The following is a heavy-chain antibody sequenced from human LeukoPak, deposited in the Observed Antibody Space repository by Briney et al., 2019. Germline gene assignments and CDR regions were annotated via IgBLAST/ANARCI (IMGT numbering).Heavy chain of an antibody. CDR3: ARDHGSSSSEDNWFDP. CDR1: GYTFTSYA. Sequence: GASVMVSCKASGYTFTSYAMHWVRQAPGQRLEWMGWINAGNGNTKYSQKFQGRVTITRDTSASTAYMELSSLRSEDTAVYYCARDHGSSSSEDNWFDPWGQGTLVTVSS. J-gene: IGHJ5*02. D-gene: IGHD6-6*01. V-gene: IGHV1-3*01. CDR2: INAGNGNT.